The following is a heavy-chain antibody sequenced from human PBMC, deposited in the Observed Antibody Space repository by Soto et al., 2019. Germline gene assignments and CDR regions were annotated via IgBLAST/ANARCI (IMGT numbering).Heavy chain of an antibody. V-gene: IGHV1-3*01. D-gene: IGHD5-12*01. Sequence: ASVKVSCKASGYTFTSYAMHWVRQAPGQRLEWMGWINAGNGNTKYSQKFQGRVTITRDTSASTAYMELSSLRSEDTAVYYCARDDGLRYAFDIWGQGTMVTVSS. J-gene: IGHJ3*02. CDR2: INAGNGNT. CDR1: GYTFTSYA. CDR3: ARDDGLRYAFDI.